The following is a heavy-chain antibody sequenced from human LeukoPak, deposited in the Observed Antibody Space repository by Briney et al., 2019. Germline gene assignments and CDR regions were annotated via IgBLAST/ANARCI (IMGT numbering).Heavy chain of an antibody. J-gene: IGHJ4*02. CDR3: ARIPVTTHTFDY. CDR1: GGSIRTGSYY. D-gene: IGHD4-11*01. V-gene: IGHV4-61*01. CDR2: IYYSGST. Sequence: SETLSLTCTVSGGSIRTGSYYWSWIRQPPGKGLEWIGYIYYSGSTNYNPSLKSRVTISVDTSKNQFSLKLSSVTAADTAVYYCARIPVTTHTFDYWGQGTLVTVSS.